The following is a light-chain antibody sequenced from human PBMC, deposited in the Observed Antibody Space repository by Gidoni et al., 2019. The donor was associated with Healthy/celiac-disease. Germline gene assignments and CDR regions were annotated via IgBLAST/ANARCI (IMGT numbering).Light chain of an antibody. V-gene: IGKV3-20*01. CDR2: GAS. Sequence: ESVLTQSPGTLSLSPRERATLSCRASQSVSSSYLAWYQQKPGQAPRLLIYGASSRATGIPDRFSGSGSGTDFTLTISRLEPEDFAVYYCQQYGSQGWTFGQGTKVEIK. CDR3: QQYGSQGWT. CDR1: QSVSSSY. J-gene: IGKJ1*01.